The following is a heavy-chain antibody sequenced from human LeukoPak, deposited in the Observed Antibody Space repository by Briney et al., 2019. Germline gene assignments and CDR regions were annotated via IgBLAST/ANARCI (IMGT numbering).Heavy chain of an antibody. Sequence: ASVKVSCKASGYTFTGYYMHWVRQAPGQGLEWMGWINPNSGGTNYAQKFQGRVTMTRDTSISTAYMELSRLRSDDTAVYYCARDLSVAGTTPISHYYYYYGMDVWGQGTTVTVS. CDR3: ARDLSVAGTTPISHYYYYYGMDV. D-gene: IGHD1-1*01. CDR2: INPNSGGT. V-gene: IGHV1-2*02. J-gene: IGHJ6*02. CDR1: GYTFTGYY.